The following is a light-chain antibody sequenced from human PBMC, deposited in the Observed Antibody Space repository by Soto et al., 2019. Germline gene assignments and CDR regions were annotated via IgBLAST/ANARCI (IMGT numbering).Light chain of an antibody. J-gene: IGKJ3*01. CDR2: AAS. V-gene: IGKV1-12*01. CDR1: QGISSW. CDR3: QQASSFPPT. Sequence: DLQLTQSPSSVSASVGDRVTITCRASQGISSWLAWYQKKPGKAPKLLIYAASSLQSGVPSRFSGGGSGTDFTLTISSLQPEDFATYYCQQASSFPPTFGPGTKVDFK.